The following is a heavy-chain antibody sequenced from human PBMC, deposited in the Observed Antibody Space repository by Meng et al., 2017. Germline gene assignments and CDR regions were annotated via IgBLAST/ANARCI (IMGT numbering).Heavy chain of an antibody. CDR1: GYTLSSDG. J-gene: IGHJ4*02. V-gene: IGHV1-18*01. CDR2: INVYSGIT. Sequence: QGQLGQSGAVVKKPWASVKVSCDTSGYTLSSDGFAWVRQTPEQGLEWLGWINVYSGITNYAQKFQGRVTMTTDTSTRTGYMELTSLTSDDTATYYCATRGNPYLNCWGQGTLVTVSS. CDR3: ATRGNPYLNC.